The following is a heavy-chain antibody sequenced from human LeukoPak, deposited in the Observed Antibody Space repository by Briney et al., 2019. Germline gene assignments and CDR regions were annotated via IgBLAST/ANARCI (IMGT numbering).Heavy chain of an antibody. V-gene: IGHV3-13*01. D-gene: IGHD1-26*01. CDR2: IGTTGDT. Sequence: GGSLRLSCAASGFTFSNYGMNWVRQATGKGLEWVSGIGTTGDTYYPGSVKGRFTISRDNAKNSLYLQMNSLRAEDTAVYYCARAYSGRYGLGYYYMDVWGKGTTVTISS. CDR1: GFTFSNYG. CDR3: ARAYSGRYGLGYYYMDV. J-gene: IGHJ6*03.